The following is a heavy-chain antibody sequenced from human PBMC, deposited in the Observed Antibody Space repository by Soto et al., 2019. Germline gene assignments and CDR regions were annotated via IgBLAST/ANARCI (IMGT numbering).Heavy chain of an antibody. V-gene: IGHV1-69*01. Sequence: ASVKVSCKASGGTLSSYAISWGRQAPGQGLEWMGGIIPIFGTANYAQKFQGRVTITADESTSTAYMELSSLRSEDTAVYYCARAAYGSGSYYNGNYGMDVWGQGTTVTVSS. CDR2: IIPIFGTA. J-gene: IGHJ6*02. D-gene: IGHD3-10*01. CDR1: GGTLSSYA. CDR3: ARAAYGSGSYYNGNYGMDV.